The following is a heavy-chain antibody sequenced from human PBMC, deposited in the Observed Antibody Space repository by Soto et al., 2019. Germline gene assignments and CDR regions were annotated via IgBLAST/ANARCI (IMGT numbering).Heavy chain of an antibody. J-gene: IGHJ4*02. CDR1: DGSSNNYY. CDR3: ARAGLIRGVLYS. V-gene: IGHV4-34*01. CDR2: INHSGST. Sequence: QVQLQQWGAGLLKPSETLSLTCAVYDGSSNNYYWSWIRQPPGKGLEWIGEINHSGSTNYNASLKCRVIRSEDMSKQMFSLELRFVTAAETAVYYCARAGLIRGVLYSCGQGPLVTVSS. D-gene: IGHD3-10*01.